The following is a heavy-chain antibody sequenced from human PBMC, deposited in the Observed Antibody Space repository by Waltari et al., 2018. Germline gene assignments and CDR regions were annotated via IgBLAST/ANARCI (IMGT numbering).Heavy chain of an antibody. CDR1: GYKFTDFW. J-gene: IGHJ3*02. D-gene: IGHD3-16*01. V-gene: IGHV5-51*01. CDR2: IYPGDSDS. Sequence: EVQLVQSGAEVKKPGESLKISCKVSGYKFTDFWIDWVRQRPGKGLEWVGIIYPGDSDSKYSPSFQCHVTISVDKSISTAYLQWSSLKASDTAIYYCARPKFEGSYDAFDIWGQGTMVTVSS. CDR3: ARPKFEGSYDAFDI.